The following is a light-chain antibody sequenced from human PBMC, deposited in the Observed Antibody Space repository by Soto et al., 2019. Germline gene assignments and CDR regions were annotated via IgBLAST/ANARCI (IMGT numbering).Light chain of an antibody. Sequence: QSVLTQEPSLTVSPGGTVTLTCASSIGAVTSGYYANWFQQKPGQAPRSLIYGTINKHSWTPARFSGSLLGGKAALTLSGVQPEDEAEYYCLLYSGGALHWVFGGGTKLTVL. J-gene: IGLJ3*02. CDR3: LLYSGGALHWV. CDR2: GTI. V-gene: IGLV7-43*01. CDR1: IGAVTSGYY.